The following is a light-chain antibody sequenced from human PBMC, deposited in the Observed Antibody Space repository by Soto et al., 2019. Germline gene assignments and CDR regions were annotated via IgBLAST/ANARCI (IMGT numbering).Light chain of an antibody. CDR3: LQLNSYSIFT. CDR1: QDINSY. CDR2: GAS. J-gene: IGKJ3*01. Sequence: DIQLTQSPSFLSASVGDRVTITCRASQDINSYLAWYQQKPGKAPKLLIFGASTLQSGVPSRFSGSGSGTEFTLTISSLQPEDFATYYCLQLNSYSIFTFGPGTKVDI. V-gene: IGKV1-9*01.